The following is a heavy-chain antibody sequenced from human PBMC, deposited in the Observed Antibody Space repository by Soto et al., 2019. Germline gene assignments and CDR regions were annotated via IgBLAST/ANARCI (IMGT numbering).Heavy chain of an antibody. V-gene: IGHV4-59*01. CDR1: GGSISSYY. CDR2: IFYSGST. D-gene: IGHD3-22*01. Sequence: SETLSLTCTVSGGSISSYYWSWIRQPPGKGLEWIGYIFYSGSTNYNPSLKSRVTISVDTSKNQFSLKLSSVTAADTAVYYCAGERKDYYDSSGYFDYWGQGTLVTVSS. CDR3: AGERKDYYDSSGYFDY. J-gene: IGHJ4*02.